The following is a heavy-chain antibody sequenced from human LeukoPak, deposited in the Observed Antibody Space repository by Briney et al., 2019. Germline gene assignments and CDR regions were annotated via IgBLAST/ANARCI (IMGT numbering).Heavy chain of an antibody. D-gene: IGHD3-16*01. CDR3: AREGGGYFDY. CDR1: GGSISSGGYS. CDR2: IYHSGST. V-gene: IGHV4-30-2*01. J-gene: IGHJ4*02. Sequence: SETLSLTCAVSGGSISSGGYSWSWLRQPPGKGLEWIGYIYHSGSTYYNPSLKSRVTISVDRSKNQFSLKLSSVTAADTAVYYCAREGGGYFDYWGQGTLVTVSS.